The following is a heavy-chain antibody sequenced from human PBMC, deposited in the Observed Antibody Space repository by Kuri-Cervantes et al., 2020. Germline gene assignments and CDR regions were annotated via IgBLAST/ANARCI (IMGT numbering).Heavy chain of an antibody. CDR1: GGSISSYY. J-gene: IGHJ6*03. CDR2: IYTSGST. V-gene: IGHV4-4*07. CDR3: ARTGVWFYYYYYMDV. Sequence: SETLSLTCTVSGGSISSYYWSWIRQPAGKGLEWIGRIYTSGSTNYNPSLKSRVTISVDTSKNQFSLKLSSVTAADTAVYYCARTGVWFYYYYYMDVWGKGTTVTVSS. D-gene: IGHD3-10*01.